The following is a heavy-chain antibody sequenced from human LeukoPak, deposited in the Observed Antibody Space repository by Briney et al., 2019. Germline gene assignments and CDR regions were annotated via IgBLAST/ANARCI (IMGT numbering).Heavy chain of an antibody. V-gene: IGHV3-66*04. D-gene: IGHD2-21*01. CDR1: GFTVSGNY. Sequence: GGSLRLSCAASGFTVSGNYMSWVRQAPGKGLEWVSVIYSGGSTYYADSVKGRFTISRDNYKNTLYLQMNSLRAEDTAVYYCARLTAADISFDYWGQGTLVTVSS. CDR2: IYSGGST. J-gene: IGHJ4*02. CDR3: ARLTAADISFDY.